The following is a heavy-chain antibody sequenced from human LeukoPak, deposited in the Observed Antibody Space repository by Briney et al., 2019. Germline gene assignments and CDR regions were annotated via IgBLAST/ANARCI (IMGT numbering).Heavy chain of an antibody. CDR3: ARGNQKGIAAAGTGYYYYTDV. D-gene: IGHD6-13*01. J-gene: IGHJ6*03. CDR1: GGSFSGYY. CDR2: INHSGST. V-gene: IGHV4-34*01. Sequence: SETLSLTCAVYGGSFSGYYWSWIRQPPGKGLDWIGEINHSGSTNYNPSLKSRVTISVDTSKNQFSLKLSSVTAADTAVYYCARGNQKGIAAAGTGYYYYTDVWGKGTTVTVSS.